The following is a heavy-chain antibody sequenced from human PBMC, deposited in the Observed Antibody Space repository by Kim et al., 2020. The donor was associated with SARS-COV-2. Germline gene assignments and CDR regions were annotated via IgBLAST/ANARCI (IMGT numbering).Heavy chain of an antibody. Sequence: SETLSLTCTVSGGSISNYYWSWIRQPPGKGLEWIGYIYYSGSTNYNPSLKSRVTISVDTSKNQFSLKLSSGTAADTAVYYCARSLYDSSGYYYVPFDSWG. J-gene: IGHJ5*01. D-gene: IGHD3-22*01. V-gene: IGHV4-59*13. CDR2: IYYSGST. CDR1: GGSISNYY. CDR3: ARSLYDSSGYYYVPFDS.